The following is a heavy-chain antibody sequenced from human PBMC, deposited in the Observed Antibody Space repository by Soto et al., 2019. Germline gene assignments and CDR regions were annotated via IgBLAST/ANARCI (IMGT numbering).Heavy chain of an antibody. V-gene: IGHV6-1*01. CDR1: GDSVSSNSAA. Sequence: SQTLSLTCAISGDSVSSNSAAWNWIRQSPSRGLEWLGRTYYRSKWYNDYAVSVKSRITINPDTSKNQFSLQLNSVTPEDTAVYYCASEYDILTGYYPAPFDYWGQGTLVTVSS. CDR2: TYYRSKWYN. CDR3: ASEYDILTGYYPAPFDY. J-gene: IGHJ4*02. D-gene: IGHD3-9*01.